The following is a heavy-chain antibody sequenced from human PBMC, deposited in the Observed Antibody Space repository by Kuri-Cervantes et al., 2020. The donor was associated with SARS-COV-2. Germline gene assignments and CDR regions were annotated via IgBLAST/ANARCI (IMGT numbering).Heavy chain of an antibody. CDR1: GYTFTNND. J-gene: IGHJ4*02. CDR2: ISAYNGNT. V-gene: IGHV1-18*01. CDR3: ARGLGSRVREIDY. Sequence: ASVKVSCKASGYTFTNNDINWVRQASGQGLEWMGWISAYNGNTNYAQKLQGRVTMTTDTSTSTAYMELRSLRSDDTAVYYCARGLGSRVREIDYWGQGTLVTVSS. D-gene: IGHD3-10*01.